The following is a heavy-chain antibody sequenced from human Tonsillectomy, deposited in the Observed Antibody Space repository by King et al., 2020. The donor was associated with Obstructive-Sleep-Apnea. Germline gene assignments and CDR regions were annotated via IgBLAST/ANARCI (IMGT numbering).Heavy chain of an antibody. CDR2: IYYNGST. CDR3: ARAEDFWSGYPSYYFDF. J-gene: IGHJ4*02. Sequence: VQLQESGPGLVKPSETLSLTCAVSGGSFSFYYWSWIRPPPGKGLEWIGYIYYNGSTNYNPSLKTRVTISVDTSKNQFSLKLNSVTAADTAVYYCARAEDFWSGYPSYYFDFWGQGSLVTVSS. CDR1: GGSFSFYY. V-gene: IGHV4-59*01. D-gene: IGHD3-3*01.